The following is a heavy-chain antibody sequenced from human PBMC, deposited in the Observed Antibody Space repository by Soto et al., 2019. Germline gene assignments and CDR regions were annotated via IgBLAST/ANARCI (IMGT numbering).Heavy chain of an antibody. CDR2: IFPSDSDT. CDR3: ARKDKSGYFNWFDP. J-gene: IGHJ5*02. V-gene: IGHV5-51*01. Sequence: GESLKISCRTSGYSFTSYWIAWVRQMPGKGLELMGIIFPSDSDTRYSPSFQGQVTISADRSTSTVFLQWASLKASDTAVYFCARKDKSGYFNWFDPWGQGTLVTVSS. D-gene: IGHD3-22*01. CDR1: GYSFTSYW.